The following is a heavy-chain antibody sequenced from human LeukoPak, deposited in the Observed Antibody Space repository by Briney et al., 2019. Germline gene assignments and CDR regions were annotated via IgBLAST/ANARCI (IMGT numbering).Heavy chain of an antibody. D-gene: IGHD3-9*01. J-gene: IGHJ4*02. Sequence: GGSLRLSCAATGFPFSDRYMSWIRQAPGKGMEWVAYISPNSDNIHYADSVKGRFTISRDNTKNSLFLQLTSLRADDAAVYYCVTETGWLFDFWGQGTLVTVSS. V-gene: IGHV3-11*04. CDR1: GFPFSDRY. CDR3: VTETGWLFDF. CDR2: ISPNSDNI.